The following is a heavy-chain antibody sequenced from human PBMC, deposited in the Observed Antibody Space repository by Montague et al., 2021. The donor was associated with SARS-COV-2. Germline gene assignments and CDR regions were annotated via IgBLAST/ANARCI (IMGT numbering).Heavy chain of an antibody. Sequence: SETLSLTCTVSGGSIRASSYYWGWIRQPPGKGLDWIGSIYYSGSTYYNPSLKSRVTISVDTSKNQFSLKLSSVTAADTAVYYCAGLQGDGSLYGMDVWGQGTTVTVSS. CDR1: GGSIRASSYY. CDR2: IYYSGST. V-gene: IGHV4-39*07. CDR3: AGLQGDGSLYGMDV. J-gene: IGHJ6*02. D-gene: IGHD5-24*01.